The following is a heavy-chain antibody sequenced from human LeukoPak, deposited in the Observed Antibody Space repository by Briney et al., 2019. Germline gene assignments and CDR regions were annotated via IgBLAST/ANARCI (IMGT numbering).Heavy chain of an antibody. CDR2: INHDGTET. CDR3: ATVSEY. CDR1: GFTFNYFW. J-gene: IGHJ4*02. Sequence: HTGGSLRLSCAASGFTFNYFWMHWVRQVPGKGPVWVSGINHDGTETYYADSVMGRFTISRDNAKNTVYLQMNGLRAEDTSVYFCATVSEYWGQGTLVTVSS. V-gene: IGHV3-74*01.